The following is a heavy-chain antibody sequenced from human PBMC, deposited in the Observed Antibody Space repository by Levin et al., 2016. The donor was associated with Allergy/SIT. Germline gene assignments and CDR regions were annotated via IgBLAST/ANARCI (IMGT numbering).Heavy chain of an antibody. Sequence: VRQAPGKGLEWVAVISYDGSNKYYGDSVKGRFTISRDNSKNTLYLQMNSLRAEDTAVYYCAKGTSSGWYYFDYWGQGTLVTVSS. J-gene: IGHJ4*02. CDR3: AKGTSSGWYYFDY. D-gene: IGHD6-19*01. CDR2: ISYDGSNK. V-gene: IGHV3-30*18.